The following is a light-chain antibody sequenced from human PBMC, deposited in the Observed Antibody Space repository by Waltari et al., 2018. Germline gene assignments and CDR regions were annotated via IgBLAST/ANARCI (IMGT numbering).Light chain of an antibody. CDR3: QSFDNMLSGGVV. CDR2: GNN. CDR1: TSNIGACHE. V-gene: IGLV1-40*01. J-gene: IGLJ2*01. Sequence: QSVLTQPPSVSGTPGPRVTISCSGSTSNIGACHEVPWYQHLPGTAPKLLIYGNNNRPSGVPDRFSGSKSGTSASLAITGLQADDEADYFCQSFDNMLSGGVVFGGGTKLAVL.